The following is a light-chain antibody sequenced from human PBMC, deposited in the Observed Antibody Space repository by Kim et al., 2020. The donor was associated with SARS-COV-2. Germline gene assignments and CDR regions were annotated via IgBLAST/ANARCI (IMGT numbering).Light chain of an antibody. CDR2: AAS. V-gene: IGKV1-9*01. CDR3: QQLNSYPPT. Sequence: IQLTQSPSSLSASVGDRVTITCRTSQGISGYLAWFQQQPGKAPKLLFYAASTLQGGVPSRFSGSGSGTEFTLTIGSLQPEDFATYYCQQLNSYPPTFGQGTKLEI. CDR1: QGISGY. J-gene: IGKJ2*01.